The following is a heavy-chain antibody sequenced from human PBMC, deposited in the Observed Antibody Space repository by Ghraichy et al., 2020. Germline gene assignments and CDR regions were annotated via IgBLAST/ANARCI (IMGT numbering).Heavy chain of an antibody. V-gene: IGHV3-30*02. CDR3: VKDKPCIAATGNRDCDWFDP. Sequence: GGSLRLSCAASGFTFSSYGMHWVRQAPGKGLEWVAFIRYDGSNKYYADSVKGRFTISRDDSKNTLYLQMNSLRADDSAVYYCVKDKPCIAATGNRDCDWFDPWGQGTLVTVSS. J-gene: IGHJ5*02. CDR1: GFTFSSYG. CDR2: IRYDGSNK. D-gene: IGHD6-13*01.